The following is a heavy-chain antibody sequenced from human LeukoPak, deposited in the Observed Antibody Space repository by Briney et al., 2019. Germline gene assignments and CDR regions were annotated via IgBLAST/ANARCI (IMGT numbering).Heavy chain of an antibody. V-gene: IGHV1-18*01. Sequence: GASVKVSCKASGYTFTSYGISWVRQAPGQGLEWMGWISAYNGNTNYAQKLQGRVTMTTDTSTSTAYMELRSLRSDDTAVYYCARDGYCSSTSCYDFDYWGQGTLVTVSS. CDR2: ISAYNGNT. D-gene: IGHD2-2*03. CDR3: ARDGYCSSTSCYDFDY. J-gene: IGHJ4*02. CDR1: GYTFTSYG.